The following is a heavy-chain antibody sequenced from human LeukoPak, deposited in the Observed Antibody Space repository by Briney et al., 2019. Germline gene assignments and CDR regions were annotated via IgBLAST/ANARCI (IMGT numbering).Heavy chain of an antibody. CDR3: AAGLYSSGWYDFDY. Sequence: ASVKVSCKASGYTFTGYYMHWVRQAPGQGLEWMGWINPNSGGTNYAQKFQGRVTMTRDTSISTAYMELSSLRSEDTAVYYCAAGLYSSGWYDFDYWGQGTLVTVSS. CDR2: INPNSGGT. D-gene: IGHD6-19*01. V-gene: IGHV1-2*02. J-gene: IGHJ4*02. CDR1: GYTFTGYY.